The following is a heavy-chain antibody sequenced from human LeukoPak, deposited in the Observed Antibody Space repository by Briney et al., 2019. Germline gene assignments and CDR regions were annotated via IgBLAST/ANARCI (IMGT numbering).Heavy chain of an antibody. Sequence: GGSLRLSCAASGFIVSSNYMSWVRQASGKGLEWVSVIYSSGNTYYADSVKGRFTISRDNSKNTLYLQMNSLRAEDTALYYCARDSGNYRYDNFDYWGQGTLVTVSS. J-gene: IGHJ4*02. D-gene: IGHD1-26*01. V-gene: IGHV3-66*03. CDR3: ARDSGNYRYDNFDY. CDR1: GFIVSSNY. CDR2: IYSSGNT.